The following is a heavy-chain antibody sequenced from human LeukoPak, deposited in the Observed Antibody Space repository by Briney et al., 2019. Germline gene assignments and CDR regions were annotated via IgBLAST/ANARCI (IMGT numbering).Heavy chain of an antibody. J-gene: IGHJ4*02. CDR2: IYYSGST. V-gene: IGHV4-39*01. CDR3: ASGWLLMDY. D-gene: IGHD2-15*01. Sequence: SETLSLTCTVSGGSISSSSYYWVWIRQPPGQGLEWIGSIYYSGSTYYNPSLKSLVAISVDTTKNQFSLNLSSVTAADTAVYSCASGWLLMDYWGQGTLVTVSS. CDR1: GGSISSSSYY.